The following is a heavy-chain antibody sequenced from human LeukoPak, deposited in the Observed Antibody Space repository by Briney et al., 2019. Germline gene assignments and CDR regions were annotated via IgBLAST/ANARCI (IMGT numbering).Heavy chain of an antibody. CDR3: ARARVVPAAIGHYYYGMDV. CDR1: GYTFTSYD. D-gene: IGHD2-2*01. J-gene: IGHJ6*02. V-gene: IGHV1-2*04. CDR2: INPNSGGT. Sequence: ASLKVSCKASGYTFTSYDFNWLRQATGQGLEWMGWINPNSGGTNYAQKFQGWVTMTRDTSISTAYMELSRLRSDDTAVYYCARARVVPAAIGHYYYGMDVWGQGTTVTVSS.